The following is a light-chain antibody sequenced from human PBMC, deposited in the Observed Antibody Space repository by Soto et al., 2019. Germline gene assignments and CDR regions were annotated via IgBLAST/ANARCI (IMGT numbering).Light chain of an antibody. CDR1: QSVSGW. J-gene: IGKJ1*01. CDR2: AAS. V-gene: IGKV1-39*01. Sequence: DIQMTQSPSTLSASVGDTVTITCRASQSVSGWLDWYQQKPGKAPKLLIYAASSVQSGVPSRFSGSGSGTDFTLTISSLQPEDFATYDCQQSYSTPPETWTFGQGTKVDIK. CDR3: QQSYSTPPETWT.